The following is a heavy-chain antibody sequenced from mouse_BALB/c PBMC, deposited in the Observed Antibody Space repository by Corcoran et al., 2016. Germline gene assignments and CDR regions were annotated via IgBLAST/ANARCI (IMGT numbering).Heavy chain of an antibody. V-gene: IGHV1-7*01. Sequence: QVQLQQSGAELAKPGASVKMSCKASGYTFTSYWMHWVKQRPGQGLEWIGYINPSTGYTEYNQKFKDKATLTADKSSSTAYMQLSSLTSEDSAVYYCANYYVSSYYAMDYWGQGTSVTVSS. CDR1: GYTFTSYW. CDR3: ANYYVSSYYAMDY. D-gene: IGHD1-1*01. CDR2: INPSTGYT. J-gene: IGHJ4*01.